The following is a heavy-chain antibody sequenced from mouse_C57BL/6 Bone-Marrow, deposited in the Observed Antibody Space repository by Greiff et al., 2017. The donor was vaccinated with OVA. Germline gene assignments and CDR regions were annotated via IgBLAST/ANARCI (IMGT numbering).Heavy chain of an antibody. CDR3: GGLQLYFDY. CDR1: GYTFTSYW. Sequence: QVQLQQPGAELVKPGASVNLSCKASGYTFTSYWMQWVKQRPGQGLEWIGEIDPSDSYTNYNQKFKGKATLTVDTSSSTAYMQLSNLTSEDSADNYCGGLQLYFDYWGQGTTLTVSS. J-gene: IGHJ2*01. V-gene: IGHV1-50*01. CDR2: IDPSDSYT. D-gene: IGHD2-2*01.